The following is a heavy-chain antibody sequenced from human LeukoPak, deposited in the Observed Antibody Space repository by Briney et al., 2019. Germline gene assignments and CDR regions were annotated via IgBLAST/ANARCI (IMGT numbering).Heavy chain of an antibody. Sequence: ASVKVSCKACGYTFTGYYMHWVRQAPGQGLEWMGRINPNSGGTNYAQKFQGRVTMTRDTSISTAYMELSRLRSDDTAVYYCARLEMATMTVDYWGQGTLVTVSS. CDR1: GYTFTGYY. V-gene: IGHV1-2*06. CDR2: INPNSGGT. J-gene: IGHJ4*02. D-gene: IGHD5-24*01. CDR3: ARLEMATMTVDY.